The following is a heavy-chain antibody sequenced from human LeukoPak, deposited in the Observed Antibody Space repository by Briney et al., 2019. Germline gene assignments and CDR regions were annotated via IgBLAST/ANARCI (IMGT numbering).Heavy chain of an antibody. J-gene: IGHJ4*02. V-gene: IGHV1-46*01. Sequence: ASVKVSCKASGYTFTSYYMHWVRQAPGQGLEWMGIINPSGGSTSYAQKFQGRVTMTRDTSTSTVYMELSSLRSEDTAVYYCARDLTLWSKRDYTPYYFDYWGQGTLVTVSS. CDR2: INPSGGST. CDR1: GYTFTSYY. CDR3: ARDLTLWSKRDYTPYYFDY. D-gene: IGHD2-2*02.